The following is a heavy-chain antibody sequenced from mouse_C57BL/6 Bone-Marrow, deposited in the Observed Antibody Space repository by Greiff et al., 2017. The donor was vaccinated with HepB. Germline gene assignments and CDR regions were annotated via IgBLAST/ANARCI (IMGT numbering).Heavy chain of an antibody. J-gene: IGHJ1*03. CDR3: ARQGDYWYFDV. D-gene: IGHD2-13*01. CDR1: GFTFSDYG. V-gene: IGHV5-15*01. Sequence: DVMLVESGGGLVQPGGSLKLSCAASGFTFSDYGMAWVRQAPRKGPEWVAFISNLAYSIYYADTVTGRFTISRENAKNTLYLEMSSLRSEDTAMYYCARQGDYWYFDVWGTGTTVTVSS. CDR2: ISNLAYSI.